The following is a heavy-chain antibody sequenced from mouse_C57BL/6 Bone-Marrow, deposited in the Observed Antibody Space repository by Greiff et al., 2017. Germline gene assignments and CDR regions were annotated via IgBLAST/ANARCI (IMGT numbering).Heavy chain of an antibody. CDR3: ARGYYYGSSLTFDY. CDR2: IYPRSGNT. D-gene: IGHD1-1*01. CDR1: GYTFTSYG. J-gene: IGHJ4*01. V-gene: IGHV1-81*01. Sequence: VQLQQSGAELARPGASVKLSCKASGYTFTSYGISWVKQRTGQGLEWIGEIYPRSGNTSYNEKFKGKATLTADKSSSTAYMELRSLTSGDSAVYFCARGYYYGSSLTFDYWGQGTSVTVSS.